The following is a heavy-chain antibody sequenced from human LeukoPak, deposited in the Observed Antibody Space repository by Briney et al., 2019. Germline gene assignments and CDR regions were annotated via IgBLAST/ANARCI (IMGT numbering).Heavy chain of an antibody. CDR3: AAVEMATAKGADY. D-gene: IGHD5-24*01. V-gene: IGHV4-34*01. J-gene: IGHJ4*02. CDR2: INHSGST. Sequence: SQTLSLTCAVYAGSFSGYYWSWIRQPPGKGLEWIGEINHSGSTNYNPSLKSRVTISVDTSKNQFSLKLSSVTAADTAVYYCAAVEMATAKGADYWGQGTLVTVSS. CDR1: AGSFSGYY.